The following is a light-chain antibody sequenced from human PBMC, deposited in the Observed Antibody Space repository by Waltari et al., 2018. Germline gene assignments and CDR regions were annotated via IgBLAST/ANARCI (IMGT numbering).Light chain of an antibody. J-gene: IGLJ2*01. V-gene: IGLV1-51*01. CDR1: SSTIGTNY. Sequence: QSVFTQPPSVSAAPGQRVTISCSGSSSTIGTNYVSWYQQVPGTAPKLLIYDNNKGPSGMPDRFAGSKSGTSATLGITGLQTGDEADYDCGTWDSSLSAVVFGGGTKLTVL. CDR2: DNN. CDR3: GTWDSSLSAVV.